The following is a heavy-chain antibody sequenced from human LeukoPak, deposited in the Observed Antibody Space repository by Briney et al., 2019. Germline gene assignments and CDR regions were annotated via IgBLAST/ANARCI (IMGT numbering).Heavy chain of an antibody. CDR1: GGSFSGYY. J-gene: IGHJ4*02. V-gene: IGHV4-34*01. Sequence: SETLSLTCAVYGGSFSGYYWSWIRQPPGKGLEWIGEINHSGSTNYNPSLKSRVTISVDTSKNQFSLKLSSVTAADTAVYYCARHFSSSWYRRYFDYWGQGTLVTVSS. D-gene: IGHD6-13*01. CDR2: INHSGST. CDR3: ARHFSSSWYRRYFDY.